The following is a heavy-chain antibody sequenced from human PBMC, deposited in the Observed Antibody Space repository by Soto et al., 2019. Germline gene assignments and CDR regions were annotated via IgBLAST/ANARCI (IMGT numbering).Heavy chain of an antibody. CDR1: GYTFTSFS. D-gene: IGHD3-3*01. V-gene: IGHV1-3*05. Sequence: QVQLVQSGAEEKKPGASVKVSCKASGYTFTSFSMHWVRQAPGQRLEWMGWINGGNGNTKYSQKFQGRVTITRDTSARTVYMDLSSLRSEDTAVYYCYRADYFLGGDYWGQGTLVTVSS. CDR3: YRADYFLGGDY. CDR2: INGGNGNT. J-gene: IGHJ4*02.